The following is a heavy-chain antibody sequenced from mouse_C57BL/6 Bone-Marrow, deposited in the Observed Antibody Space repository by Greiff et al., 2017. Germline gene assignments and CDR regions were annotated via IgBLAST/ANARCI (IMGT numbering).Heavy chain of an antibody. CDR1: GYIFTEYT. J-gene: IGHJ2*01. CDR2: FYPGSGSI. CDR3: ARHERYYDYEGYFDY. D-gene: IGHD2-4*01. Sequence: VQLQQSGAELVKPGASVKLSCKASGYIFTEYTIHWVKQRSGQGLEWIGWFYPGSGSIKYNERFKDKATLTADKSSNTVNMELSRLTSEDSAVYCCARHERYYDYEGYFDYWGQGTTLTVSS. V-gene: IGHV1-62-2*01.